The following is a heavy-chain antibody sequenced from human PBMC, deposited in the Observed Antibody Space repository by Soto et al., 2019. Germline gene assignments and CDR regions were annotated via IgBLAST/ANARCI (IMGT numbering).Heavy chain of an antibody. V-gene: IGHV1-58*01. CDR1: GFTFSRSA. J-gene: IGHJ4*02. CDR3: AAVWRESVRYDY. Sequence: ASVKVSCKASGFTFSRSAVQWVRQARGQGLEMIGWIVVGSGDTNYAQKFQERVTISRDMATSTAHLELSSLRSDDTAVYFCAAVWRESVRYDYWGQGTPVTVSS. D-gene: IGHD3-16*01. CDR2: IVVGSGDT.